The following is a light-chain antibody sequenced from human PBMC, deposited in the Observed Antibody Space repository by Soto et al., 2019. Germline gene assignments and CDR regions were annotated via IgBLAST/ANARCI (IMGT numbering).Light chain of an antibody. CDR1: GSDVGGYNY. CDR3: SSYTSGSTRVV. CDR2: DVS. Sequence: QSALTQPASVSGSPGQSITISCTGTGSDVGGYNYVSWYQQHPGKAPKVMIYDVSKRPSGISNRFSGSKSGNTASLTISGLQIEDEADYYRSSYTSGSTRVVFGGGTKLTVL. V-gene: IGLV2-14*03. J-gene: IGLJ2*01.